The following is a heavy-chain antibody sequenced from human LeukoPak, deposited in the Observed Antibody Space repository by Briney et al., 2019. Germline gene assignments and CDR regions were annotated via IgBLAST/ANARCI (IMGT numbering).Heavy chain of an antibody. V-gene: IGHV4-34*01. CDR1: GGSFSGYY. D-gene: IGHD3-3*01. Sequence: SETLSLTCAVYGGSFSGYYWSWIRQPPGKGLEWIGEINHSGSTNYNPSLKSRVTMSVDTSKNQFSLKLSSVTAADTAVYYCARAKPYYDFWSGYYGYYYYGMDVWGQGTTVTVSS. CDR3: ARAKPYYDFWSGYYGYYYYGMDV. CDR2: INHSGST. J-gene: IGHJ6*02.